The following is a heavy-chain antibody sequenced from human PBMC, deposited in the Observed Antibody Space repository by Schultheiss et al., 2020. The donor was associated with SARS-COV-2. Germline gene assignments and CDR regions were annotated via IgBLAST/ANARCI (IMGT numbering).Heavy chain of an antibody. D-gene: IGHD5-18*01. Sequence: SETLSLTCTVSGYSISSGYYWGWIRQPPGKGLEWIGSIYYSGSTNYNPSLKSRVTISVDTSKNQFSLKLSSVTAADTAVYYCARGLHTAMVYWYFDLWGRGTLVTVSS. CDR2: IYYSGST. CDR1: GYSISSGYY. CDR3: ARGLHTAMVYWYFDL. V-gene: IGHV4-38-2*02. J-gene: IGHJ2*01.